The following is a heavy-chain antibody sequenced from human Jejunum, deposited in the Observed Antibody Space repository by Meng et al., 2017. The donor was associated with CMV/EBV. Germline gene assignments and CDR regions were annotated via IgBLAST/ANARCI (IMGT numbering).Heavy chain of an antibody. CDR1: GGSVNNYY. J-gene: IGHJ4*02. CDR3: ARGPGASTREGFDY. CDR2: FYSSDTY. D-gene: IGHD1-26*01. V-gene: IGHV4-4*07. Sequence: QVQLQAACPGLGKPSETLSLTCTVSGGSVNNYYWSWIRQSAGKGLEWIGRFYSSDTYNYHPSLDSRVTMSLDTSKNQFSLNLRSVTAADTATYYCARGPGASTREGFDYWGLGTLVTVSS.